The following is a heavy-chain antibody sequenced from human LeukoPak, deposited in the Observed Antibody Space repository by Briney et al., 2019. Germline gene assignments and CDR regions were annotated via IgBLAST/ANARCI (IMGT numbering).Heavy chain of an antibody. CDR2: INPNSGGT. D-gene: IGHD6-19*01. CDR1: KNMFTGYF. J-gene: IGHJ4*02. CDR3: ARVAVAGDFDY. Sequence: ASVKVSCKTSKNMFTGYFMHWVRQAPGQGLEWIGWINPNSGGTLFARRFQGRVTMTRDTSISTAYMELSRLRSDDTAVYYCARVAVAGDFDYWGQGTLVTVSS. V-gene: IGHV1-2*02.